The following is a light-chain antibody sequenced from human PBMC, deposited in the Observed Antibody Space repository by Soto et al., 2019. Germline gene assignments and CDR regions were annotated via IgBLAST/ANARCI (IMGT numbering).Light chain of an antibody. V-gene: IGKV3-15*01. CDR1: QSISSH. Sequence: IVWTHSPATLSFSAGQRATLSAGPSQSISSHLAWYQQKPGQAPRLLIYDASTRATGIPARFSGSGSGTEFTLTISSLQSEDFAVYYCQQYNNWPLWTFGQGTKVDTK. CDR3: QQYNNWPLWT. CDR2: DAS. J-gene: IGKJ1*01.